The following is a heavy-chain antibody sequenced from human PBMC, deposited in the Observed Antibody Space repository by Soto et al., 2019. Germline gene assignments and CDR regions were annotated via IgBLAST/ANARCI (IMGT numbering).Heavy chain of an antibody. CDR2: IKQDGSEK. J-gene: IGHJ4*02. CDR1: GFTFTAYW. V-gene: IGHV3-7*01. D-gene: IGHD3-10*01. CDR3: TRRDYGES. Sequence: PGGALRLSCAASGFTFTAYWMNWVRQAPGKGLEWVASIKQDGSEKYYVDSVKGRFTISRDNAKNSLYLQMSSLRAEDTAVYFCTRRDYGESWGQGTLVPVSS.